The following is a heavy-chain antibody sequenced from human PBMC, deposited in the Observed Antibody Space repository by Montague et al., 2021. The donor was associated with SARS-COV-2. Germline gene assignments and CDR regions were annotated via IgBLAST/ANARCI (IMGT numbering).Heavy chain of an antibody. CDR2: IDWDGDK. D-gene: IGHD7-27*01. J-gene: IGHJ6*02. V-gene: IGHV2-70*11. Sequence: PALVKPTQTLTLTCTFSGFSLRTAGTCVSWIRQPPGKAPQWLARIDWDGDKYYSRTLETRVSISTDTAKTQVVLTVTNVDPMDTATYYCARLSGVAPRCYYEGMDVWGQGTAVTVSS. CDR3: ARLSGVAPRCYYEGMDV. CDR1: GFSLRTAGTC.